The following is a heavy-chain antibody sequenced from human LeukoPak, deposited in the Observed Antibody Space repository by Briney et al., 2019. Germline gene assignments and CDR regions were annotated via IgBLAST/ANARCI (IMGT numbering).Heavy chain of an antibody. CDR1: GFTFSSYG. V-gene: IGHV3-30*02. Sequence: GGSLRLSCVASGFTFSSYGIHWVRQAPGKGLEWVAFVRFDGGNQYYTDSVKGRFTISRDNSKNTVYLQMNSLRGEDTAVYFCATDPPSTVVVPPAKTYFDYXXXXTXXXXSS. CDR3: ATDPPSTVVVPPAKTYFDY. CDR2: VRFDGGNQ. D-gene: IGHD2-2*01. J-gene: IGHJ4*02.